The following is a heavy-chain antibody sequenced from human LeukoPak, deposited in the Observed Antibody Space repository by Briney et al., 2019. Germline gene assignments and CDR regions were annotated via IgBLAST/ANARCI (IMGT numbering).Heavy chain of an antibody. CDR1: GFTVSSNY. D-gene: IGHD4-17*01. V-gene: IGHV3-66*01. CDR2: IYSGGST. CDR3: ARLSIYGDDEEGGFDP. Sequence: GGSLRLSCAASGFTVSSNYMSWVRQAPGKGLEWVSVIYSGGSTYYADSVKGRFTISRDNSKNTLYLQMNSLRAEDTAVYYCARLSIYGDDEEGGFDPWGQGTLVTVSS. J-gene: IGHJ5*02.